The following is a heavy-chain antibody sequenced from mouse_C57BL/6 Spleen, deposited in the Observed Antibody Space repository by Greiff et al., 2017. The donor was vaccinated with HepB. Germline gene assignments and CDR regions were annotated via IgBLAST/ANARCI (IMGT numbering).Heavy chain of an antibody. J-gene: IGHJ2*01. CDR3: ASLWGPQYFDY. CDR1: GYTFTSYW. CDR2: IDPSDSYT. V-gene: IGHV1-50*01. Sequence: VQLQQSGAELVKPGASVKLSCKASGYTFTSYWMQWVKQRPGQGLEWIGEIDPSDSYTNYNQKFKGQATLTVDTSSSTAYMQLSSLTSEDSAVYYCASLWGPQYFDYWGQGTTLTVSS.